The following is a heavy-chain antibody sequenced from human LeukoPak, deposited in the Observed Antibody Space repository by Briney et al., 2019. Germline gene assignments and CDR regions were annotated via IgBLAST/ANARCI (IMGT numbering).Heavy chain of an antibody. D-gene: IGHD3-22*01. V-gene: IGHV3-30*04. J-gene: IGHJ4*02. CDR1: GFTFSSYA. CDR3: ARRGHYDSSGYDY. CDR2: ISYDGSNK. Sequence: PGRSLRLSCAASGFTFSSYAMHWVRQAPGKGLEWVAVISYDGSNKYYADSVKGRFTISRDNAKNSLYLQINSLRAEDTAIYYCARRGHYDSSGYDYWGQGTLVTVSS.